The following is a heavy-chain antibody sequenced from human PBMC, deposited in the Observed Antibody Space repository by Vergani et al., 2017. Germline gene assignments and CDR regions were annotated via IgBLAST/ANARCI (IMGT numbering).Heavy chain of an antibody. CDR3: TRSLLYCISAGCFPLQFDS. CDR2: INANGAAT. V-gene: IGHV3-20*04. CDR1: GFKFDDYG. J-gene: IGHJ4*02. D-gene: IGHD2-2*01. Sequence: EVQLVESGGGRVRPGGSLRLSCEVSGFKFDDYGVSWVRQAPGKGLEWVSAINANGAATGYADSVKGRFTISRDNAVNSLYLQMNSLRVEDTAFYYCTRSLLYCISAGCFPLQFDSWGQGALVTFSS.